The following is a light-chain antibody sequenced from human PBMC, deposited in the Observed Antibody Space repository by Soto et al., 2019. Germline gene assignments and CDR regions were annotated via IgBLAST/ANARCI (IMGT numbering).Light chain of an antibody. CDR2: EVS. Sequence: QSVLTQPPSASGTPGQRVTISCSGSSSNIGSNTVNWYQQLPGTAPKLMIYEVSNRPSGVSNRFSGSKSGNTASLTISGLQDEDEADYYCSSYTSSSTKWVFGGGTKLTVL. CDR1: SSNIGSNT. J-gene: IGLJ3*02. V-gene: IGLV2-14*01. CDR3: SSYTSSSTKWV.